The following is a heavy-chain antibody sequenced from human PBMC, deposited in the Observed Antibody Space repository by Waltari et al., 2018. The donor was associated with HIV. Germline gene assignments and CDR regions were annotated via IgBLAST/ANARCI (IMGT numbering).Heavy chain of an antibody. D-gene: IGHD2-15*01. CDR2: INHSGDT. CDR1: GSSLSGYY. J-gene: IGHJ6*04. CDR3: TRGWSYPRV. V-gene: IGHV4-34*01. Sequence: QVPLQQWGGGLLKPSEPLSLTCAAYGSSLSGYYWSWIRQSPGKGLEWIGEINHSGDTNYNPSLKSRVTVSIDTSKNQFSLRVTSVTAADTALYYCTRGWSYPRVWDKGTTVTVSS.